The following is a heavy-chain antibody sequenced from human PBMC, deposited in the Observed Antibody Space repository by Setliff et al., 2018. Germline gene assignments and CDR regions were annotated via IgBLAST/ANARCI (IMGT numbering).Heavy chain of an antibody. CDR3: ATTHYDSSGYYYLERSAFDI. D-gene: IGHD3-22*01. J-gene: IGHJ3*02. CDR2: FDPEDGET. Sequence: ASVKVSCKVSGYTLTELSRHWVRQAPGKGLEWMGGFDPEDGETIYAQKFQGIVTMTEDTSTDTAYMELSSLRSEDTAVYYCATTHYDSSGYYYLERSAFDIWGQGTMVTVSS. CDR1: GYTLTELS. V-gene: IGHV1-24*01.